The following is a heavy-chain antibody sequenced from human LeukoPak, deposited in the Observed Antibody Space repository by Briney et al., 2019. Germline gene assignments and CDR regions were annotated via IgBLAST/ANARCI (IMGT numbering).Heavy chain of an antibody. CDR3: ARHEASYFYYYMDV. V-gene: IGHV4-34*01. CDR2: INHSGST. Sequence: SETLSLTCAVYGGSFSGYYWSWIRQPPGKGLEWIGEINHSGSTNYSPSLQSRVTISVDTSKNQFSLRLNSVTAADTAVYYCARHEASYFYYYMDVWGAGTTVIVSS. CDR1: GGSFSGYY. J-gene: IGHJ6*03.